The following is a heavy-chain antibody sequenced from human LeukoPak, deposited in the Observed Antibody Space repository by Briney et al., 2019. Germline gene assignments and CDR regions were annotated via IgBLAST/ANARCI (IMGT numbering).Heavy chain of an antibody. CDR1: GFTFSSYA. J-gene: IGHJ4*02. CDR3: AREGYGDLPLDY. Sequence: GGPLRLSCAASGFTFSSYAMHWVRQAPGKGLEWVAVISYDGSNKYYADSVKGRFTISRDNSKNTLYLQMNSLRAEDTAVYYCAREGYGDLPLDYWGQGTLVTVSS. V-gene: IGHV3-30-3*01. CDR2: ISYDGSNK. D-gene: IGHD4-17*01.